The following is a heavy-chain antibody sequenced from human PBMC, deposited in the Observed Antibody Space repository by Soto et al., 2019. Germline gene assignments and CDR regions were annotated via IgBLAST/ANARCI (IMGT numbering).Heavy chain of an antibody. Sequence: QVQLVQSGAEVKKPGASVKVSCKASGYTFTSYDINWVRQATGQGLEWMGWMNPNSGNTGYAQKFQGRVTMTRNTARSTGYMELSSLISEDTAVYDCARVYDFWSGLNCFDPWGQGTLVTVSS. V-gene: IGHV1-8*01. D-gene: IGHD3-3*01. CDR1: GYTFTSYD. CDR2: MNPNSGNT. J-gene: IGHJ5*02. CDR3: ARVYDFWSGLNCFDP.